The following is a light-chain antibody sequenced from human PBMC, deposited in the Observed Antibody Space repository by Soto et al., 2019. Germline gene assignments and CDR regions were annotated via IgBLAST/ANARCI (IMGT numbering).Light chain of an antibody. V-gene: IGKV2-28*01. CDR1: QSLLHKNGFNY. CDR3: MQALQSPRT. J-gene: IGKJ1*01. Sequence: DIVMTQSPLSLPVTPGEPAAISCRSSQSLLHKNGFNYLDWFLQKPGQSPKLLIYLGSNRASGVPDRFSGSGSGTNFTLRISRVEAEDVGVYYCMQALQSPRTFGRGTKVDI. CDR2: LGS.